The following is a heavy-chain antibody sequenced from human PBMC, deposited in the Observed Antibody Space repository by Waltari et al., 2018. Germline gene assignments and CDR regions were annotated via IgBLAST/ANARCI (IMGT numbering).Heavy chain of an antibody. CDR3: AAGTYYDFWSGYHTHYFDY. D-gene: IGHD3-3*01. CDR1: GGSFSGYY. V-gene: IGHV4-34*01. CDR2: INHSGIT. J-gene: IGHJ4*02. Sequence: QVQLQQWGAGLLKPSETLSLTCAVYGGSFSGYYWSWIRQPPGKGLEWLGEINHSGITNSNPSLKSRVTISVDTSKTQFSLKLRSVTAADTAVYYCAAGTYYDFWSGYHTHYFDYWGQGTLVTVSS.